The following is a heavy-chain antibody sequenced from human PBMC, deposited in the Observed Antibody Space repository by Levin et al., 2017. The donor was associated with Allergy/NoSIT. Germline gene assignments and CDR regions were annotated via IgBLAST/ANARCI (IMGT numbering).Heavy chain of an antibody. Sequence: GESLKISCAASGFTFSSYSMTWVRQAPGKGLEWVSVITSGSDYIYYADSVTGRFTISRDNAKNSLYLQMSSLRADDTAVYYCARVAGGDYYYYYMDVWGKGTTVTVSS. J-gene: IGHJ6*03. CDR3: ARVAGGDYYYYYMDV. D-gene: IGHD3-10*01. CDR2: ITSGSDYI. CDR1: GFTFSSYS. V-gene: IGHV3-21*01.